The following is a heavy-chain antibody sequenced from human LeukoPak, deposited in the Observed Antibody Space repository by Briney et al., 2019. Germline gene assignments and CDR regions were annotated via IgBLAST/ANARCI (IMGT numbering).Heavy chain of an antibody. CDR2: IYTSGST. D-gene: IGHD4-17*01. CDR1: GGSISSGSYY. CDR3: ARGYGELQRDWFDP. Sequence: PSQTLSLTCTVSGGSISSGSYYWRWFRQPPGEGLEWLGRIYTSGSTNYNPSLKSRVTISVDTSKNQFSLKLSSVTAADTAVYYCARGYGELQRDWFDPWGQGTLVTVSS. V-gene: IGHV4-61*02. J-gene: IGHJ5*02.